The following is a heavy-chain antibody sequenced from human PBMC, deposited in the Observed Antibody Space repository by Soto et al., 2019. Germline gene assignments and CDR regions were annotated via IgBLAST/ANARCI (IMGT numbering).Heavy chain of an antibody. CDR1: GFMFSDYA. J-gene: IGHJ4*02. CDR2: LLRPGRST. Sequence: GGSLRLSCAASGFMFSDYAMPWARQAPGKELEWVSGLLRPGRSTYYADSVKGRFTISGDTSSNTVYLQMDSLRAEDTAVYYCAKDAIANDRIWRMDAGGQGTVVTFSS. D-gene: IGHD2-8*01. CDR3: AKDAIANDRIWRMDA. V-gene: IGHV3-23*01.